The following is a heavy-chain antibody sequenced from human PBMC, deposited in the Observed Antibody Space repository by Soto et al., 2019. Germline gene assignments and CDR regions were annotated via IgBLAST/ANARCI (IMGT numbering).Heavy chain of an antibody. CDR2: ISAYNGNT. J-gene: IGHJ4*02. CDR1: GYTFTSYG. Sequence: ASVKVSCKASGYTFTSYGISWVRQAPGQGLERMGWISAYNGNTNYAQKLQGRVTMTTDTSTSTAYMELRSLRSDDTAVYYCARDWSPYSGSYYEYFDYWGQGTLVTVSS. D-gene: IGHD1-26*01. V-gene: IGHV1-18*01. CDR3: ARDWSPYSGSYYEYFDY.